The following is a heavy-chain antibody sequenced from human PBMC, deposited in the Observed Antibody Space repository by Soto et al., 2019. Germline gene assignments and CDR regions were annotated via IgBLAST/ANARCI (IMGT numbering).Heavy chain of an antibody. CDR1: GFTFRTYS. J-gene: IGHJ6*03. CDR2: ISFSSSNR. D-gene: IGHD3-10*02. V-gene: IGHV3-48*01. Sequence: EVQLVESGGGLVQPGGSLRLSCAASGFTFRTYSMNWVRQAPGKGLEWVSDISFSSSNRYYADSVRGRFTISRDNAKNSLYQQMNNVRAEATDVYYCAADCSGAYYAYVDVWGKGTTVTVSS. CDR3: AADCSGAYYAYVDV.